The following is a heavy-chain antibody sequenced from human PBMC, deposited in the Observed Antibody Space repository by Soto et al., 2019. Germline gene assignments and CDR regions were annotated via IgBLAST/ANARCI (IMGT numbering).Heavy chain of an antibody. V-gene: IGHV1-69*12. CDR3: ARGNHRWLQLWYFDL. CDR1: GGTFSSYP. J-gene: IGHJ2*01. Sequence: QVQLVQSGAEVKKPESSVKVSCKASGGTFSSYPISWVRQAPGQGLEWMGGIIPIFGTVNYAQKFQGRVTITADESTSTAYMDLSSLRSEDTALYYCARGNHRWLQLWYFDLWGRGTLVTVSS. D-gene: IGHD5-12*01. CDR2: IIPIFGTV.